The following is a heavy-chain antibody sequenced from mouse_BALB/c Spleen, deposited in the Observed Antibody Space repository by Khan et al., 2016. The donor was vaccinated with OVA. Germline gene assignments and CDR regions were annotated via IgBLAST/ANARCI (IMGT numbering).Heavy chain of an antibody. V-gene: IGHV5-9-3*01. CDR3: VRDYYGSSYENY. Sequence: EVELVESGGTLVKPGGSLKLSCAASGFTFSSYAMSWVRQTPEKRLEWVATISSGGTYTYYPDSVQGRFTISRDTAKNTPYLPMSSLRSEDTTMYYYVRDYYGSSYENYGGQGTTRTVSS. CDR1: GFTFSSYA. J-gene: IGHJ2*01. D-gene: IGHD1-1*01. CDR2: ISSGGTYT.